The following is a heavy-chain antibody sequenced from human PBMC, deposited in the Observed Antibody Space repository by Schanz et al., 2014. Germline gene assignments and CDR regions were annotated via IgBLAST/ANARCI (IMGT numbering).Heavy chain of an antibody. V-gene: IGHV1-3*01. D-gene: IGHD6-13*01. CDR3: ARSGSSNWYCFDY. J-gene: IGHJ4*02. Sequence: QVQLVQSGAEVKKPGASVKVSCKASGYTTFTDYYIHWVRQAPGQGLEWMGWINAGTGNTEYSQKFQGRVTITRDTLASTAYMEVSSLRSEDTAVYYCARSGSSNWYCFDYWGQGTLVTVSS. CDR1: GYTTFTDYY. CDR2: INAGTGNT.